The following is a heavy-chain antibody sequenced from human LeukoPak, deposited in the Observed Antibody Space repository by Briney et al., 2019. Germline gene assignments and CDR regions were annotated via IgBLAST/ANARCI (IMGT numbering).Heavy chain of an antibody. J-gene: IGHJ5*02. V-gene: IGHV3-23*01. CDR1: GFTFSNYA. D-gene: IGHD7-27*01. CDR3: ARDGDINWFDP. Sequence: GGSLRLSCAASGFTFSNYAMSWDRQAPGKGLEWVSGITGSGGGTYYADSVKGRFTISRDNSKNTLYLQMNSLRAEDTAVYYCARDGDINWFDPWGQGTLVTVSS. CDR2: ITGSGGGT.